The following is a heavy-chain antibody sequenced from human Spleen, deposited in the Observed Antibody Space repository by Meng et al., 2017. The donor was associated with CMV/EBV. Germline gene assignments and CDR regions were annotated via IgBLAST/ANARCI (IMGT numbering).Heavy chain of an antibody. CDR1: GYTFTSYG. D-gene: IGHD3-22*01. J-gene: IGHJ4*02. Sequence: QVQLVQSGAEVKKPGASVKVSCKASGYTFTSYGISWVRQAPGQGLEWMGWISAYNGNTNNAQKLQGRVTMTRDTSISTDYMELSRLRSDDTAVYYCATEPRPEITMINWGQGTLVTVSS. CDR2: ISAYNGNT. CDR3: ATEPRPEITMIN. V-gene: IGHV1-18*01.